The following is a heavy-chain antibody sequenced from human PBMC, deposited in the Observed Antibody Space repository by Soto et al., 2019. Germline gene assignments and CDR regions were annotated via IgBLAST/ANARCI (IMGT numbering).Heavy chain of an antibody. Sequence: PGGSLRLSCAASGFTFSSYGMHWVRQAPGKGLEWVAVIWYDGSNKYYADSVKGRFTISRDNSKNTLYLQMNSLRAEDTAVYYCARGIRSTAAFDIWGQGTMVTVSS. CDR3: ARGIRSTAAFDI. D-gene: IGHD4-17*01. CDR1: GFTFSSYG. J-gene: IGHJ3*02. CDR2: IWYDGSNK. V-gene: IGHV3-33*01.